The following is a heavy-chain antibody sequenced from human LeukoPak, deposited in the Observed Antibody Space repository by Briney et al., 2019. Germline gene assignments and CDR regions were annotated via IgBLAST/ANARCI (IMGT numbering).Heavy chain of an antibody. CDR2: ISYDGSNK. V-gene: IGHV3-30-3*01. Sequence: TGGSLRLSCAASGFTFSSYAMHWVRQAPGKGLEWVAVISYDGSNKYYADSVKGRFTISRDNSKNTLYLQMNSLRAEDTAVYYCASGAVAGVDYWGQGTLVTVSS. CDR3: ASGAVAGVDY. D-gene: IGHD6-19*01. J-gene: IGHJ4*02. CDR1: GFTFSSYA.